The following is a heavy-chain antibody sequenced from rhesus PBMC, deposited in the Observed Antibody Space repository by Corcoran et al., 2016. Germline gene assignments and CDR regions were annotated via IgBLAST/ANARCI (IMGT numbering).Heavy chain of an antibody. Sequence: QVQLQESGPGVVKPSETLSLTCAVSGGSISDSYRWSWIRQPPGKGLEWIGYIYGISTSTNYNPSLKSRVTISKDTSKNQFSLKLSSVTAADTAVYYCARSIAAADFDYWGQGVLVTVSS. J-gene: IGHJ4*01. CDR3: ARSIAAADFDY. CDR1: GGSISDSYR. V-gene: IGHV4S10*01. D-gene: IGHD6-25*01. CDR2: IYGISTST.